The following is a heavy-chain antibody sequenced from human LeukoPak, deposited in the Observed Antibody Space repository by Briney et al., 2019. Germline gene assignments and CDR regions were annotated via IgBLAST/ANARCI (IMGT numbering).Heavy chain of an antibody. J-gene: IGHJ4*02. CDR2: ISYDGNNK. V-gene: IGHV3-30-3*01. D-gene: IGHD3-22*01. CDR1: GFTFAIYA. Sequence: PGRSLRLSCAASGFTFAIYAMHWVRQAPGKGLEWVAVISYDGNNKYYADSVKGRFTISRDNSKNTLYLQMNSLRAEDTAVYYCARDLVGGWDDSSGYYYGYFGYWGQGTLVTVSS. CDR3: ARDLVGGWDDSSGYYYGYFGY.